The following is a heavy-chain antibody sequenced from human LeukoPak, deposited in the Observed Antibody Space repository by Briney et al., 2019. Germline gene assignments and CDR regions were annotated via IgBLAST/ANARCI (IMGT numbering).Heavy chain of an antibody. CDR2: ISSSTTNM. Sequence: PGGSLRLSCAASGFTFSTYSMNWVRQAPGKGLEWVSYISSSTTNMYYADSVKGRFTISRDNAKNSLYLQMNSLRAEDTAVYYCARGLGYCWGQGTLVTVSS. CDR1: GFTFSTYS. CDR3: ARGLGYC. D-gene: IGHD2-2*03. J-gene: IGHJ4*02. V-gene: IGHV3-48*01.